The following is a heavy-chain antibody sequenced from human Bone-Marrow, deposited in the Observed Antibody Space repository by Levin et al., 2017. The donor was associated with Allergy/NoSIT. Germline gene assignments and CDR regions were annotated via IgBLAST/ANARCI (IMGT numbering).Heavy chain of an antibody. CDR3: ARARPTGVGY. D-gene: IGHD7-27*01. V-gene: IGHV4-34*01. CDR2: INHSGST. J-gene: IGHJ4*02. CDR1: GGSFSGYY. Sequence: GSLRLSCAVYGGSFSGYYWSWIRQPPGKGLEWIGEINHSGSTNYNPSLKSRVTISVDTSKNQFSLKLSSVTAADTAVYYCARARPTGVGYWGQGTLVTVSS.